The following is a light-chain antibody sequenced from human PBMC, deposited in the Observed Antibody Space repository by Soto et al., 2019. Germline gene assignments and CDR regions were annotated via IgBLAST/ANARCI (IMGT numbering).Light chain of an antibody. J-gene: IGKJ2*01. V-gene: IGKV3-20*01. CDR1: RSFASSY. CDR2: AAS. Sequence: EIVLTQSPATLSLSPGERATLSCRASRSFASSYLAWYQHKPGQAPRLLIYAASSRATGIPDRFIGSGSGTDFTLTISRLEPDDSAVYYCHHYDSSPPYTFGQRTKVDIK. CDR3: HHYDSSPPYT.